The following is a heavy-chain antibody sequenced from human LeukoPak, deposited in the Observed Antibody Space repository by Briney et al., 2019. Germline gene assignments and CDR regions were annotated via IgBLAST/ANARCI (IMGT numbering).Heavy chain of an antibody. D-gene: IGHD1-26*01. CDR2: IYYSGST. CDR3: ARHEYSGSYYGLSWFDP. Sequence: SETLSLTCTVSGGSINSSGYYWGWIRQPPGKGLEWIASIYYSGSTYYNPSLKSRVTISVDTSKNQLSLKPSSLTAADTAMYYCARHEYSGSYYGLSWFDPWGQGTLVTVSS. V-gene: IGHV4-39*01. J-gene: IGHJ5*02. CDR1: GGSINSSGYY.